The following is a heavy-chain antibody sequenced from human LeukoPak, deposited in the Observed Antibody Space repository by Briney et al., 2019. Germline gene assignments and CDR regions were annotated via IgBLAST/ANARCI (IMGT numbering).Heavy chain of an antibody. CDR1: GASISSYY. Sequence: PSETLSLTCTVSGASISSYYWSWIRQPPGKGLEWIGYIYYSGTIYNPSLKSRVTISVDTSKNQFSLKLSSVTAADTAVYYCARDRVPEGYFDYWGQGTLVTVSS. V-gene: IGHV4-59*01. CDR3: ARDRVPEGYFDY. CDR2: IYYSGT. D-gene: IGHD1-1*01. J-gene: IGHJ4*02.